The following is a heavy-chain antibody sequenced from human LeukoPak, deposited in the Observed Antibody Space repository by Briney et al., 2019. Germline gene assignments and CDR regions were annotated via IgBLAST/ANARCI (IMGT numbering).Heavy chain of an antibody. J-gene: IGHJ4*02. CDR1: GFTFSSYG. CDR3: ARRYFDY. CDR2: ISYDGSNK. V-gene: IGHV3-30*03. Sequence: GGSLRLSCAASGFTFSSYGMHWVRQAPGKGLEWVAVISYDGSNKYYADSVKGRFTISGDNSKNTLYLQMNSLRAEDTAVYYCARRYFDYWGQGILVTVSS.